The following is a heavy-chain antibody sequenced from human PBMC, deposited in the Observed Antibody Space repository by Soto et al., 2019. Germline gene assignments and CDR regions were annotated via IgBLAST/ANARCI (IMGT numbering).Heavy chain of an antibody. V-gene: IGHV3-30*18. J-gene: IGHJ6*03. Sequence: LRLSCAASGFTFSSYGMHWVRQAPGKGLEWVAVISYDGSNKYYADSVKGRLTISRDNSKNTLYLQMNSLRAEDTAVYYCAKDPSDSSSPPYYYYYMDVWGKGTTVTVSS. D-gene: IGHD6-6*01. CDR2: ISYDGSNK. CDR3: AKDPSDSSSPPYYYYYMDV. CDR1: GFTFSSYG.